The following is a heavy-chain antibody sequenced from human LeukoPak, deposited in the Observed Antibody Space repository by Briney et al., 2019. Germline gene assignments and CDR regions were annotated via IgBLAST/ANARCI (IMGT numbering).Heavy chain of an antibody. CDR2: SIPIFGTA. J-gene: IGHJ6*03. CDR3: ARSGTQYYDSSGYYYGYYMDV. V-gene: IGHV1-69*13. Sequence: SVKVSCKASGGTFSSYAISWVRQAPGQGLEWMGGSIPIFGTANYAQKFQGRVTITADESTSTAYMELSSLRSEDTAVYYCARSGTQYYDSSGYYYGYYMDVWGKGTTVTVSS. CDR1: GGTFSSYA. D-gene: IGHD3-22*01.